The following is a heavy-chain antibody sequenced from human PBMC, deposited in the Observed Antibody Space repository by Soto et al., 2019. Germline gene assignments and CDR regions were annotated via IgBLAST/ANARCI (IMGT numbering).Heavy chain of an antibody. CDR1: GFTFGSYS. J-gene: IGHJ6*03. D-gene: IGHD2-21*02. CDR3: ARDLRVPLVATAMPYYMDV. CDR2: ILSSSGVI. Sequence: EVQLVESGGGLVQPGGSLRLSCAASGFTFGSYSMNWVRQAPGKGLEWVSFILSSSGVIYYADSVKGRFTISRDNAKNSLYLQMNSLRAEDTAVYYCARDLRVPLVATAMPYYMDVWGKGTTVTVSS. V-gene: IGHV3-48*01.